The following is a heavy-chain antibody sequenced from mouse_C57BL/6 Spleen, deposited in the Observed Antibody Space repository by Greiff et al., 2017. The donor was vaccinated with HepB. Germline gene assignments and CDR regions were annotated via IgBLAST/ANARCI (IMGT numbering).Heavy chain of an antibody. D-gene: IGHD1-1*01. CDR1: GYTFTDHT. CDR2: IYPRDGST. CDR3: ATNYYGSSYVAY. Sequence: LQESDAELVKPGASVKISCKVSGYTFTDHTIHWMKQRPEQGLEWIGYIYPRDGSTKYNEKFKGKATLTADKSSSTAYMQLNSLTSEDSAVYFCATNYYGSSYVAYWGQGTLVTVSA. J-gene: IGHJ3*01. V-gene: IGHV1-78*01.